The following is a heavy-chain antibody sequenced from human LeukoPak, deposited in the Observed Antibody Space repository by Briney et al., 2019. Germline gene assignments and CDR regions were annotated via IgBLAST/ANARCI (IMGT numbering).Heavy chain of an antibody. CDR2: ISYDGSNK. CDR1: GFTFSSYA. CDR3: ARDPLHCSSTSCPTGDAFDI. J-gene: IGHJ3*02. D-gene: IGHD2-2*01. V-gene: IGHV3-30-3*01. Sequence: PGGSLRLSCAASGFTFSSYAMHWVRQAPGKGLEWVAVISYDGSNKYYADSVKGRFTISRDNSKNTLYLQMNSLRAEDTAVYYCARDPLHCSSTSCPTGDAFDIWGQGTMVTVSS.